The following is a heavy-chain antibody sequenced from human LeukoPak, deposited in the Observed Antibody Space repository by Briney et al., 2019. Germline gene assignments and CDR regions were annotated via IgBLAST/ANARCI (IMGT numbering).Heavy chain of an antibody. D-gene: IGHD4-11*01. CDR1: GGSISSYF. V-gene: IGHV4-59*01. CDR2: IQNSART. Sequence: SETLSLTCTVSGGSISSYFWSWIRQPPGKGLEWIGYIQNSARTNYNPSLESRVTISVDSSKDQFSLRLSSVTAADTAVYYCATDYSNFYGMDVWGQGTTVTVSS. CDR3: ATDYSNFYGMDV. J-gene: IGHJ6*02.